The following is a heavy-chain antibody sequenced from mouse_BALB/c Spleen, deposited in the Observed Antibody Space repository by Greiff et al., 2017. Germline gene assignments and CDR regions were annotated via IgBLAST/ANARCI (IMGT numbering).Heavy chain of an antibody. CDR2: INPSNGGT. CDR1: GYTFTSYV. D-gene: IGHD2-1*01. CDR3: TRKEKIYYGNYDWYFDV. Sequence: QVQLKESGPELVKPGASVKMSCKASGYTFTSYVMYWVKQRPGQGLEWIGEINPSNGGTNFNEKFKSKATLTVDKSSSTAYMQLSSLTSEDSAVYYCTRKEKIYYGNYDWYFDVWGAGTTVTVSS. V-gene: IGHV1S81*02. J-gene: IGHJ1*01.